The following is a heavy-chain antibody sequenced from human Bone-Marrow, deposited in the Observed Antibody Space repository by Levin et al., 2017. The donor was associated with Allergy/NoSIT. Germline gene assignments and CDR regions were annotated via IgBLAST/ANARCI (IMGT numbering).Heavy chain of an antibody. J-gene: IGHJ4*02. V-gene: IGHV3-7*03. CDR3: ARESWTYDY. D-gene: IGHD1-7*01. CDR1: GFTFTNHW. CDR2: IKQDGSDV. Sequence: LSLTCAASGFTFTNHWMAWVRQAPGKGLEWVANIKQDGSDVNYVDSLKGRFTISRDNAKNSVYLQMNSLRVEDTAVYYCARESWTYDYWGQGTHVTVSA.